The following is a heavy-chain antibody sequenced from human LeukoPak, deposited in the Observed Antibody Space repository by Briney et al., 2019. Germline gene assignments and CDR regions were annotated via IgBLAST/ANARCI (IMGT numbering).Heavy chain of an antibody. CDR1: GFTFSSYG. J-gene: IGHJ4*02. CDR3: ARELDYWDTTGTSDY. CDR2: IWYDGSNK. V-gene: IGHV3-33*01. Sequence: GGSLRLSCAASGFTFSSYGMHWVRQAPGKGLEWVAVIWYDGSNKYYADSVKGRFTISRDNSKNTLYLQMNSLRAEDTAVYYCARELDYWDTTGTSDYWGQGTLVTVSS. D-gene: IGHD1-1*01.